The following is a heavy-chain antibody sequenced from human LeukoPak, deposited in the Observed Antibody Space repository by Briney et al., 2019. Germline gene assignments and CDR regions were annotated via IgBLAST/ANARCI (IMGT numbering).Heavy chain of an antibody. CDR1: GFTFGDYA. V-gene: IGHV3-49*04. D-gene: IGHD3-3*01. J-gene: IGHJ4*02. Sequence: PGRSLGLSCTASGFTFGDYAMSWVRQAPGKGLEWVGFIRSRTHGGTTEFAAPVKDRFSISRDDSKRIAYLQMNSLKTEDTAVYYCTRDGIPETNWSGYYIDYWGQGTLVTVSS. CDR2: IRSRTHGGTT. CDR3: TRDGIPETNWSGYYIDY.